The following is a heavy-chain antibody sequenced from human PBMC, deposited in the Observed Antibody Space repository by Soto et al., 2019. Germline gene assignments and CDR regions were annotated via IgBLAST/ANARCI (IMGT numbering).Heavy chain of an antibody. CDR1: GCSISSSNW. CDR3: ARVGGYEDYYYYGMDV. D-gene: IGHD5-12*01. J-gene: IGHJ6*02. CDR2: IYHSGST. Sequence: TSETLSLTCAVSGCSISSSNWWSWVRQPPGKGLEWIGEIYHSGSTNYNPSLKSRVIISVDRSKNQFSLKLSSVTAADTAVYYCARVGGYEDYYYYGMDVWGQGTTVTVSS. V-gene: IGHV4-4*02.